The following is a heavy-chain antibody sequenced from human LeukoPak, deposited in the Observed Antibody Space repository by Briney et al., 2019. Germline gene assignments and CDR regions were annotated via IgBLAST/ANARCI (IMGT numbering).Heavy chain of an antibody. CDR2: ISSSGSVI. CDR1: GFSLSSYE. J-gene: IGHJ4*02. V-gene: IGHV3-48*03. Sequence: GGSLRLSCVASGFSLSSYEMNWARQAPGKGLEWVSYISSSGSVIYYADSVKGRFTISRDNAKNSLYLQVKSLRAEDTAVYFCARDRRYTYGYYFDYWGQGTLVTVSS. CDR3: ARDRRYTYGYYFDY. D-gene: IGHD5-18*01.